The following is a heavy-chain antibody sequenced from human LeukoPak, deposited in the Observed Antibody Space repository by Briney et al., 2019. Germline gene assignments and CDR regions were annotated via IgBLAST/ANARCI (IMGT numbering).Heavy chain of an antibody. CDR3: ATHNDFWSGYYAYYFDY. CDR2: IDHSGST. Sequence: SETLSLTCAVSGYSISSGYYWGWIRQPPGKGLEWIGSIDHSGSTYYNPSLKSRVTISVDTSKNQFSLKLSSVTAADTAVYYCATHNDFWSGYYAYYFDYWGQGTLVTVSS. D-gene: IGHD3-3*01. J-gene: IGHJ4*02. CDR1: GYSISSGYY. V-gene: IGHV4-38-2*01.